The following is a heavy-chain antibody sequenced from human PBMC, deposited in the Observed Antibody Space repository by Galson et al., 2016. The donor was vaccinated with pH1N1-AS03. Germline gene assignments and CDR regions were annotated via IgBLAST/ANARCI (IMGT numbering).Heavy chain of an antibody. CDR3: ARVIPVAGFHFDS. D-gene: IGHD6-19*01. Sequence: QSGAEVKKPGESLRVSCTGYGYSFSNYWIGWVRQLPGKGLEWMGFIYCGDSDTRYGPSFQGRVTFSADKSTNAAYLQWSRQQASDTAIYYCARVIPVAGFHFDSWGQGTLVTVSS. CDR2: IYCGDSDT. V-gene: IGHV5-51*03. CDR1: GYSFSNYW. J-gene: IGHJ4*02.